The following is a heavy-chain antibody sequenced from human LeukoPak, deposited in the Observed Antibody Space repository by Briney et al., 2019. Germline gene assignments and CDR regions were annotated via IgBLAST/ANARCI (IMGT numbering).Heavy chain of an antibody. CDR2: IYYSGST. Sequence: SETLSLTCTVSGGSISSGGYYWSWIRQHPGKGLEWIGYIYYSGSTYYNPSLKSRVSISVDTSKNQFSLKLSSVTAADTAVYYCARAPLRYFDWLPRDVWGQGTTVTVSS. CDR3: ARAPLRYFDWLPRDV. D-gene: IGHD3-9*01. J-gene: IGHJ6*02. CDR1: GGSISSGGYY. V-gene: IGHV4-31*03.